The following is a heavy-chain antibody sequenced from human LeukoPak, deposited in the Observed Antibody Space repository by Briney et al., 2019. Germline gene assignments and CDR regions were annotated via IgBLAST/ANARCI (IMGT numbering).Heavy chain of an antibody. J-gene: IGHJ6*03. Sequence: PGGSLRLSCASSGITFSSYEMNWVRQAPGKGLEWVSYISNSGSTIYYADSVKGRFTISRDNSKNTLYLQMNSLRAEDTAVYYCAKDGGEYYDILTGYYPRLYYMDVWGKGTTVTISS. CDR3: AKDGGEYYDILTGYYPRLYYMDV. D-gene: IGHD3-9*01. V-gene: IGHV3-48*03. CDR2: ISNSGSTI. CDR1: GITFSSYE.